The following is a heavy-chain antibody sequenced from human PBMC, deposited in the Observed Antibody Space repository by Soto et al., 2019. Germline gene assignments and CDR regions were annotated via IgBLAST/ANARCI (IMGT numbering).Heavy chain of an antibody. CDR2: MSGTGGST. V-gene: IGHV3-23*01. J-gene: IGHJ4*02. Sequence: EVQLLESGGGLVQPGRSLRLSCAASGFTFSSYAMNWVRQAPGKGLEWVSAMSGTGGSTYYADSVKGRFTLSRDNSKNTRYLQMSSLRVDDTAVFYCARAGFSSGWSPSYFDYWGQGTLVTVSS. CDR1: GFTFSSYA. CDR3: ARAGFSSGWSPSYFDY. D-gene: IGHD6-19*01.